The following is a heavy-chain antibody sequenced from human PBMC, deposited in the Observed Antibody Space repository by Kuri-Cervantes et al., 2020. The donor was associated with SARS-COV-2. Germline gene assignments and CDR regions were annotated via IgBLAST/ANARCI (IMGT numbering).Heavy chain of an antibody. Sequence: ASVKVSCKASGYTFTGYYMHWVRQAPGQGLEWMGWISAYNGNTNYAQKLQGRVTMTTDTSTSTAYMELRSLRSDGTAVYYCARDSIPTLGYCSSTSCYVPYNWFDPWGQGTLVTVSS. V-gene: IGHV1-18*04. CDR1: GYTFTGYY. J-gene: IGHJ5*02. CDR3: ARDSIPTLGYCSSTSCYVPYNWFDP. D-gene: IGHD2-2*01. CDR2: ISAYNGNT.